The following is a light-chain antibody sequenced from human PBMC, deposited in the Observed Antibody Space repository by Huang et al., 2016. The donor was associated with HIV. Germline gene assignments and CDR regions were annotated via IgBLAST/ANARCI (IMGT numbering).Light chain of an antibody. CDR2: DAS. Sequence: IVLTQSPATLSWYLGERVTLSCRASQSISNHLAWYQQRPGQAPRLLSYDASNRVAGVPARFSGSGSGTDFTLTISSLEPEDFALYYCQQQHSWLTFGGGTKLEVK. J-gene: IGKJ4*01. V-gene: IGKV3-11*01. CDR3: QQQHSWLT. CDR1: QSISNH.